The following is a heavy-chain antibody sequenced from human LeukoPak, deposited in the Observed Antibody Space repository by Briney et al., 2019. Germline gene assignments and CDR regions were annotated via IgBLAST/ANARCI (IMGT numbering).Heavy chain of an antibody. J-gene: IGHJ4*02. Sequence: ASVKVSCKASGYTFTSYDINWVRQATGQGLEWMGWINPNSGGTNYAQKFQGRVTMTRDTSISTAYMELSRLRSDDTAVYYCVRYSSSSIFDYWGQGTLVTVSS. CDR2: INPNSGGT. V-gene: IGHV1-2*02. CDR3: VRYSSSSIFDY. CDR1: GYTFTSYD. D-gene: IGHD6-13*01.